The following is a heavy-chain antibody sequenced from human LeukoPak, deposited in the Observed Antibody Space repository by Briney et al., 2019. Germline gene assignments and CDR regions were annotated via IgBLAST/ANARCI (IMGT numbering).Heavy chain of an antibody. CDR2: IGGNDGKT. CDR1: GFTFSNYA. V-gene: IGHV3-23*01. CDR3: TKVIRNYDMAFDY. D-gene: IGHD3-9*01. J-gene: IGHJ4*02. Sequence: AGGSLRLSCATSGFTFSNYAMSWVRQAPGKGLEWVSSIGGNDGKTYYRDSVKGRFTIPRDNSKNTLYLQVNSLRAEDTAVYHCTKVIRNYDMAFDYWGQGTLVTVSS.